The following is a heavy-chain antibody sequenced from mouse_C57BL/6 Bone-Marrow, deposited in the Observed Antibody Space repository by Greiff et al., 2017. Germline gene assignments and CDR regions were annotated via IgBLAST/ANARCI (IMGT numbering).Heavy chain of an antibody. CDR3: AGLRRWFAY. CDR1: GYTFTSYW. Sequence: VQLQQSGAELAKPGASVKLSCKASGYTFTSYWMHWVKQRPGQGLEWIGYINPSSGYTKYNQKFKDKATLTAEKSSSTAYMQLSSLTYEDSAVYYCAGLRRWFAYWGQGTLVTVSA. CDR2: INPSSGYT. V-gene: IGHV1-7*01. J-gene: IGHJ3*01. D-gene: IGHD2-4*01.